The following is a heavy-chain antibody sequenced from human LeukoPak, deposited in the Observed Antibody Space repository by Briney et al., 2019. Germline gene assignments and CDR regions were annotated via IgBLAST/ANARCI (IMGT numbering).Heavy chain of an antibody. D-gene: IGHD3-10*01. CDR2: IYYSGST. CDR3: ARAYYYGSGSYSGFGY. Sequence: SSETLSLTCTVSGGSISSYFWSWIRQPPGKGLEWIGYIYYSGSTNYNYNPSLKSRVTLSIDTSKNHFSLKLSSVTAADTAVYYCARAYYYGSGSYSGFGYWGQGTLVTVSS. CDR1: GGSISSYF. V-gene: IGHV4-59*01. J-gene: IGHJ4*02.